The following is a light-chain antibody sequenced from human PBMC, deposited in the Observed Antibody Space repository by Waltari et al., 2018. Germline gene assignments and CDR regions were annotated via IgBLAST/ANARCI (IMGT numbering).Light chain of an antibody. CDR2: DAS. J-gene: IGKJ2*01. V-gene: IGKV3-11*01. Sequence: DIVLPQSPATLSLSPGDTATLSCRASQSVGSYLAWYQQKPGPPPSLLIYDASNRANGVPARRRGSGSGTDFTLTISSLEAEDFAVYYCQQRSNWTPHTFGQGARLEIK. CDR1: QSVGSY. CDR3: QQRSNWTPHT.